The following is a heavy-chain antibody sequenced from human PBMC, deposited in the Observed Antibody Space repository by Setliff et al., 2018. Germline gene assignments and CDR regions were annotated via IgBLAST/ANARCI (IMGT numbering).Heavy chain of an antibody. Sequence: ASVKVSCKVSGGTFSSYAISWVRQAPGQGLEWMGGIIPILGIANYAQKFQGRVTITADESTSTAYMELSSLRSEDTAVYYCARGLHAESAFDIWGQGTMVTVSS. J-gene: IGHJ3*02. CDR2: IIPILGIA. CDR1: GGTFSSYA. CDR3: ARGLHAESAFDI. V-gene: IGHV1-69*10.